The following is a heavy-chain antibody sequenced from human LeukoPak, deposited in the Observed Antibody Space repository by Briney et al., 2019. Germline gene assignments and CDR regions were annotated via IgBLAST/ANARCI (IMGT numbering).Heavy chain of an antibody. CDR1: GFTFSSYA. Sequence: GRSLRLSCAASGFTFSSYAMHWVRQAPGKGLEWVAVISYDGSNKYYADSVKGRFTISRDNSKNTLYLQMNSLRAEDTAVYYCAREGAGACDIWAQGTMATVSS. J-gene: IGHJ3*02. CDR3: AREGAGACDI. D-gene: IGHD3-16*01. CDR2: ISYDGSNK. V-gene: IGHV3-30*01.